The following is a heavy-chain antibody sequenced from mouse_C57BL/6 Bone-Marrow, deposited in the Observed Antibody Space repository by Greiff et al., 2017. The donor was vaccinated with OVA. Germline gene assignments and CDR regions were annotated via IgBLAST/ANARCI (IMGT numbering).Heavy chain of an antibody. D-gene: IGHD1-1*01. CDR1: GYTFTSYW. J-gene: IGHJ2*01. Sequence: QVQLQQPGAELVKPGASVKLSCKASGYTFTSYWMHWVKQRPGQGLEWIGMIHPNSGSTNYNEKFKSKATLTVDKSSSTAYMQLSSLTSEDSAVYYCASSYYGSSLFGYWGQGTTLTVSS. CDR3: ASSYYGSSLFGY. CDR2: IHPNSGST. V-gene: IGHV1-64*01.